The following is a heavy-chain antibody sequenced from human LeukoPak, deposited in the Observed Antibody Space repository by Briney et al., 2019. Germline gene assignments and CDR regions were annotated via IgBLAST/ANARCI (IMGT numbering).Heavy chain of an antibody. CDR2: ISWNSATI. D-gene: IGHD1-1*01. J-gene: IGHJ4*02. V-gene: IGHV3-9*01. Sequence: GGSLRLSCALSGLTLESYAIKWIRQGPGKGLEWVSGISWNSATIVYADSVKGRFTISRDNAKKFVFLQMNSLRPEDTVLYNCARDVRALRTDEPLLDYWGQGTLVTVSS. CDR3: ARDVRALRTDEPLLDY. CDR1: GLTLESYA.